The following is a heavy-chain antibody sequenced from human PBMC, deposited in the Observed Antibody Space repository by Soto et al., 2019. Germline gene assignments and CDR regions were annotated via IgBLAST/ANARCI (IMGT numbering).Heavy chain of an antibody. D-gene: IGHD1-26*01. CDR2: IWHDGTNE. V-gene: IGHV3-33*08. J-gene: IGHJ4*02. Sequence: QVRLVESGGGVVQPGRSLRLSCAASGFKFDNFGMHWVRQAPGKVPGWVAAIWHDGTNEHYADSVKGRFTISRDNSKNTVYLQRISLRGDDTAMYYCARDRGVGATNAKDYWGQGTRVTVSA. CDR1: GFKFDNFG. CDR3: ARDRGVGATNAKDY.